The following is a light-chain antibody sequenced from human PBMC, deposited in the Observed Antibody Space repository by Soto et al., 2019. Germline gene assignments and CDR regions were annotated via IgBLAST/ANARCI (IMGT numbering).Light chain of an antibody. CDR3: CSYAGSSTVV. CDR2: EGN. Sequence: QSALTQPASVSGSPGQSITISCTGTYSDVGSYNLVSWYQQHPGKAPKLMIYEGNKRPSGVSNRFSGSKSGNTASLTISGLQAEDEADYYCCSYAGSSTVVFGGGTKVTVL. J-gene: IGLJ3*02. V-gene: IGLV2-23*03. CDR1: YSDVGSYNL.